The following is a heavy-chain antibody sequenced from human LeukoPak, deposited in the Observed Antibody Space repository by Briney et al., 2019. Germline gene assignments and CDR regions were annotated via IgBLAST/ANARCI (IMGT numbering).Heavy chain of an antibody. CDR1: GLTFNNAW. Sequence: GGSLRLSCAASGLTFNNAWMNWVRQAPGKGLEWVGRIKSKNVGGTTDYAAPVKGRFTISRDDSKNTVYLQMNSLKIEDTAVYYCTSHAAFDPWGQGTLVTVSS. CDR3: TSHAAFDP. CDR2: IKSKNVGGTT. J-gene: IGHJ5*02. V-gene: IGHV3-15*01.